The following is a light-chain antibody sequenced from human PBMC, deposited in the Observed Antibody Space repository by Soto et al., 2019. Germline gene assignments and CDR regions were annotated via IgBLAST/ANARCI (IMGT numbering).Light chain of an antibody. Sequence: DVVMTQSPLSLPVTLGQPASISCKSSQSLVYRDGITYLNWFQQRPGQSPRRLIYKVSNRNTGGPDRFSGSGSDTDSTPKISRVDADDVGVYYCKQGTHWPPWTFGQGTKVEIK. CDR1: QSLVYRDGITY. CDR2: KVS. V-gene: IGKV2-30*01. J-gene: IGKJ1*01. CDR3: KQGTHWPPWT.